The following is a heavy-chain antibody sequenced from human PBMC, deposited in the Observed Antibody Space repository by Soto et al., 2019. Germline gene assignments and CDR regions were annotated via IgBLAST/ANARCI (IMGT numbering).Heavy chain of an antibody. Sequence: QVQLQESGPGLVKPSETLSLTCTVSGGSISSYYWSWIRQPPGKGLEWIGYIYYSGSTNYNPSLKSRVTISVDTSKNQFSLKLSSVTAADTAVYYCARGSRREWFRGVGMDVWGQGTTVTVSS. CDR3: ARGSRREWFRGVGMDV. D-gene: IGHD3-3*01. CDR1: GGSISSYY. J-gene: IGHJ6*02. CDR2: IYYSGST. V-gene: IGHV4-59*01.